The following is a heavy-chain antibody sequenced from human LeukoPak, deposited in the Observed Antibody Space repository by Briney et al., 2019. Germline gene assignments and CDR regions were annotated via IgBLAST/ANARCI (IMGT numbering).Heavy chain of an antibody. V-gene: IGHV3-66*01. CDR3: ARGPSGYHNT. D-gene: IGHD5-12*01. J-gene: IGHJ4*02. CDR1: EFSVGSSY. Sequence: GGSLRLSCAASEFSVGSSYMIYSGGSTYYADSVKGRFTISRDNSKNTLYLQMNSLRAEDTAVYYCARGPSGYHNTGGQGTLVTVSS. CDR2: YSGGST.